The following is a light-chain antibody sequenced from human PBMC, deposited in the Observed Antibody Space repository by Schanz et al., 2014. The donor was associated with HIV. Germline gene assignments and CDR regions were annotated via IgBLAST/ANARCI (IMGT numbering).Light chain of an antibody. CDR3: ASYTGNKNLV. Sequence: QSALTQPRSVSGSPGQSVTISCTGTSSDVGGYDYVSWYQQHPGKAPKLMIYDVTKRPSGVPDRFSGSKSGNTASLTISGLQAEDEADYYCASYTGNKNLVFGGGTKVTVL. CDR1: SSDVGGYDY. V-gene: IGLV2-11*01. CDR2: DVT. J-gene: IGLJ2*01.